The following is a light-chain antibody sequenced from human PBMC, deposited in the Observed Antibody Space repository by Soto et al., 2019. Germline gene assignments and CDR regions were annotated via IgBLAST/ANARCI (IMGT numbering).Light chain of an antibody. V-gene: IGKV1-5*01. J-gene: IGKJ1*01. CDR2: DVF. CDR1: QSISSW. CDR3: QQYNDYPWT. Sequence: DIQMTQSAATLSASVGDRVTITCRASQSISSWLAWYQQKKGKAPKLLIYDVFSLESGVPSRFSGSGYGTEFNLTISSLQPDDFATYSCQQYNDYPWTFGQGTKVDIK.